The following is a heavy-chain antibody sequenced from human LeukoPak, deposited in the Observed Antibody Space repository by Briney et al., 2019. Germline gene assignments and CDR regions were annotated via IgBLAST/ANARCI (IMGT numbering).Heavy chain of an antibody. Sequence: ASVKVSCKAFGYTFTSYYMHWVRQAPGQGLEWMGIIHPSAGSTSYAQRFQGRITMTRDTSTSTVYMELSSLRSEDTAVYYCARDGRATMGLGFDCWGQGALVTVSS. J-gene: IGHJ4*02. CDR1: GYTFTSYY. D-gene: IGHD3-10*01. CDR2: IHPSAGST. CDR3: ARDGRATMGLGFDC. V-gene: IGHV1-46*01.